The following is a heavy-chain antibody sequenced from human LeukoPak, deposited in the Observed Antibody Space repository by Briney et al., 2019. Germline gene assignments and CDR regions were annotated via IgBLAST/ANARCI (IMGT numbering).Heavy chain of an antibody. CDR2: ISGSGGST. CDR1: GFTFSSYA. D-gene: IGHD6-6*01. Sequence: GGSLRLSCAASGFTFSSYAMSWVRQAPGKGLEWVSAISGSGGSTYYADPVKGRFTISRDNSKNTLYLQMDSLRAEDTAVYYCAKSPLPTARRSDPTGYYYYGMDVWGQGTTVTVSS. J-gene: IGHJ6*02. CDR3: AKSPLPTARRSDPTGYYYYGMDV. V-gene: IGHV3-23*01.